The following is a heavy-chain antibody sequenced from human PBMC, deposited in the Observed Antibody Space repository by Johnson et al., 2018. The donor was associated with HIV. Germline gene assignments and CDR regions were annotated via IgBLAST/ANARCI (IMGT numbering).Heavy chain of an antibody. D-gene: IGHD2-15*01. J-gene: IGHJ3*02. Sequence: VQLVESGGGLVQPGGSLRLSCAASGFTVSSYWMHWVRQAPGKGLVWVSRINSDGSSTNYADSVKGRFPISRDNAKNTLYLQMKSLRAEDTAVYYCAKSSRVATTFDAFDIWGQGTMVTVSS. V-gene: IGHV3-74*01. CDR1: GFTVSSYW. CDR3: AKSSRVATTFDAFDI. CDR2: INSDGSST.